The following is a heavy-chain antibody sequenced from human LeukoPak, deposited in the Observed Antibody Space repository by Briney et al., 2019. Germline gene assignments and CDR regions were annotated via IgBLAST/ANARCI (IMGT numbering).Heavy chain of an antibody. CDR2: IYPGDSDT. V-gene: IGHV5-51*01. D-gene: IGHD6-19*01. Sequence: GVSLKISCKGSGYSFTSYWIGWVRQIPGKGLEWMGIIYPGDSDTRYSPSFQGQVTISADKSISTAYLQWSSLKASDTAMYYCARWEAVAGPLLFDYWGQGTLVTVSS. CDR1: GYSFTSYW. CDR3: ARWEAVAGPLLFDY. J-gene: IGHJ4*02.